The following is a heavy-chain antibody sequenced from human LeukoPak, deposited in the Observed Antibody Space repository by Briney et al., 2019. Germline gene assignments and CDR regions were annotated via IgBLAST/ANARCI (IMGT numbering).Heavy chain of an antibody. CDR2: MYYSGST. V-gene: IGHV4-59*01. J-gene: IGHJ4*02. CDR1: RASISSYY. Sequence: SETLSLTCTVSRASISSYYWNWIRQPPGRGLEWIGYMYYSGSTNFNPSLKSRVTLSIDTSRNQFSLKLASVTAADTAFYFCAREVGRDGYNHFDSWGQGTLVTVSS. D-gene: IGHD5-24*01. CDR3: AREVGRDGYNHFDS.